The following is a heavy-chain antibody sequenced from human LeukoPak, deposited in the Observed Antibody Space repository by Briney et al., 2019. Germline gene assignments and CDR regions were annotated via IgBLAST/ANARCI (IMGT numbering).Heavy chain of an antibody. D-gene: IGHD6-6*01. CDR2: ISSSGSTI. CDR3: ARGARIAARPDWFDP. Sequence: GGSLRLSCAASGFTFSDYYMSWIRQAPGKGLEWVSDISSSGSTIYYADSVKGRFTISRDNAKNSLYLQMNSLRAEDTAVYYCARGARIAARPDWFDPWGQGTLVTVSS. J-gene: IGHJ5*02. CDR1: GFTFSDYY. V-gene: IGHV3-11*01.